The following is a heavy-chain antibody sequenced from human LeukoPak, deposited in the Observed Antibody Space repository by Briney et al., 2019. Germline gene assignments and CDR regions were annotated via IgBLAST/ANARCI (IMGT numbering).Heavy chain of an antibody. J-gene: IGHJ4*02. D-gene: IGHD3-22*01. V-gene: IGHV4-59*06. CDR3: ARSGDSSGYLDY. CDR2: IYYSGST. CDR1: GGSISSYY. Sequence: SETLSLTCTVSGGSISSYYWSWIRQHPGKGLEWIGYIYYSGSTYYNPSLKSRVTISVDTSKNQFSLKLSSVTAADTAVYYCARSGDSSGYLDYWGQGTLVTVSS.